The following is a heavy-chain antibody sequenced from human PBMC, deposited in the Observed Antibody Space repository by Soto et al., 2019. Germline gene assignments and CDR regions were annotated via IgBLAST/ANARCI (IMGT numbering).Heavy chain of an antibody. D-gene: IGHD2-15*01. CDR1: GFALNTYGAG. CDR2: IYCADDD. CDR3: AHRRIESGANNAFDV. V-gene: IGHV2-5*02. Sequence: QITLKESGPTVVKSTQTLTLTCIFSGFALNTYGAGVAWIRQLPGKALEWLALIYCADDDRHSPSLRSRLTITTDTPRNQVVVRISNMHAMDTATYYCAHRRIESGANNAFDVWGQGTVVTLSS. J-gene: IGHJ3*01.